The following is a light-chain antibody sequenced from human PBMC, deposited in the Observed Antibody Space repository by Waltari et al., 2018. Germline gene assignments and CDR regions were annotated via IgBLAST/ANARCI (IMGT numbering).Light chain of an antibody. V-gene: IGKV2-29*02. CDR2: EVS. CDR3: MQGXXXPXT. CDR1: QSLLHSDGKTY. Sequence: DIVMXXTPLXLSXXXXQPAXISXXSSQSLLHSDGKTYLYWYLQKPGQSPQLLIYEVSSRXSGXPDRFSGSGSGTXFTLXISXXEAXXVXXXYXMQGXXXPXTF. J-gene: IGKJ5*01.